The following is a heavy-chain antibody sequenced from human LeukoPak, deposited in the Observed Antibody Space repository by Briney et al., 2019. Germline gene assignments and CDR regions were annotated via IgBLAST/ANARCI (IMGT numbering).Heavy chain of an antibody. Sequence: GGSLRLSCAASGFTFSSYAMIWVRQAPRKGLEWVSDISGSGASTNYADSVEGRFTISRDNSKNILYLQMNSLRSEDTAVYYCAVSLRGVIITGDYWGQGTLVTVSS. J-gene: IGHJ4*02. V-gene: IGHV3-23*01. CDR3: AVSLRGVIITGDY. CDR2: ISGSGAST. D-gene: IGHD3-10*01. CDR1: GFTFSSYA.